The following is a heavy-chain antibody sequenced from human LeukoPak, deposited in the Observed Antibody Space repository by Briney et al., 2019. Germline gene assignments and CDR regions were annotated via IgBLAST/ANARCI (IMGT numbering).Heavy chain of an antibody. CDR2: ISSSGSTI. Sequence: GGSLRLSCAASGFTFSDYYMSWIRQAPGKGLEWVSYISSSGSTIYYADSVKGRFTISRDNSKNTLYLQMNSLRAEDTAVYYCAKVSRGYHFDYWGQGTLVTVSS. CDR3: AKVSRGYHFDY. J-gene: IGHJ4*02. D-gene: IGHD3-22*01. V-gene: IGHV3-11*01. CDR1: GFTFSDYY.